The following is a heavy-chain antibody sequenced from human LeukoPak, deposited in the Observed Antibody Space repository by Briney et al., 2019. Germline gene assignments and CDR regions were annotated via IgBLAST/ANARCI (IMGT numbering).Heavy chain of an antibody. J-gene: IGHJ5*02. Sequence: SETLSLTCTVSGGSISSYYWSWIRQPPGKGLEWIGYIYYSGSTNYNPSLTSRVTISVDTSKNQFSLKLSSVTAADTAVYYCARAFYDFWSGTNWFDPWGQGTLVTVSS. CDR2: IYYSGST. V-gene: IGHV4-59*01. CDR1: GGSISSYY. D-gene: IGHD3-3*01. CDR3: ARAFYDFWSGTNWFDP.